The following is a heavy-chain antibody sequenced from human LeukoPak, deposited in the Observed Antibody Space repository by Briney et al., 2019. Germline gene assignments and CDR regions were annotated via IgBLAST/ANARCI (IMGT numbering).Heavy chain of an antibody. CDR2: ISDSGSAT. Sequence: PGGSLRLSCAASGFTFSNNFMTWVRQAPGKGLEWVSSISDSGSATYYIDSVKGRFSISRDNSKNTLYLQMNSLRVEDTAVYYCAKDPYRVVVATGNYLDPWGQGTLVTVSS. J-gene: IGHJ5*02. CDR3: AKDPYRVVVATGNYLDP. V-gene: IGHV3-23*01. CDR1: GFTFSNNF. D-gene: IGHD2-15*01.